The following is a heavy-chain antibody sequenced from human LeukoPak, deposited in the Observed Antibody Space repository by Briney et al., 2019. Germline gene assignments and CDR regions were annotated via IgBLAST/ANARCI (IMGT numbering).Heavy chain of an antibody. Sequence: PSETLSLTCAVSGYSISSGYYWGWIRQPPGQGLEWIGSMYHSGSTYYNPSLKSRVTISVDTSKNQFSLKLSSVTAADTAVYYCARQFYPLYFGYWGQGTLVTVSS. V-gene: IGHV4-38-2*01. CDR1: GYSISSGYY. CDR2: MYHSGST. D-gene: IGHD3-16*02. J-gene: IGHJ4*02. CDR3: ARQFYPLYFGY.